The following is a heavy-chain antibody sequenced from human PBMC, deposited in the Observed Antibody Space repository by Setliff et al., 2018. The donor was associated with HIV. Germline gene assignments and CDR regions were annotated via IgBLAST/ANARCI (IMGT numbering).Heavy chain of an antibody. J-gene: IGHJ4*02. CDR1: GFTFSNAW. Sequence: PGGSLRLSCAASGFTFSNAWMSWVRQAPGKGLEWVGRIQSKTDGGTTDYAAPVKGRFTISRDDSKTTLYLQMNSLKTEDTAVYYCTTEAPHFDSWGQGTLVTVSS. V-gene: IGHV3-15*01. CDR3: TTEAPHFDS. CDR2: IQSKTDGGTT.